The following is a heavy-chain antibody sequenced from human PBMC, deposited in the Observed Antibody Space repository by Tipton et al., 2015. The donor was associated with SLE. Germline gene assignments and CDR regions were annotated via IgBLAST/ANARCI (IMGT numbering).Heavy chain of an antibody. V-gene: IGHV4-30-4*01. CDR2: IYYSGST. CDR1: GGSISSGDYY. CDR3: ARDRYYYDSSGYSDY. D-gene: IGHD3-22*01. J-gene: IGHJ4*02. Sequence: TLSLTCTVSGGSISSGDYYWSWIRRPPGKGLEWIGYIYYSGSTYYNPSLKSRVTISVDTSKNQFSLKLSSVTAADTAVYYCARDRYYYDSSGYSDYWGQGTLVTVSS.